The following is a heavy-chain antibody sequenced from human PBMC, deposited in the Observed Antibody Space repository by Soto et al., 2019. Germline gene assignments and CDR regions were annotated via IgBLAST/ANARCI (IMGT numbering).Heavy chain of an antibody. Sequence: SVKVSCKASGGTFSSYAISWVRQAPGQGLEWMGGIIPIFGTANYAQKFQGRVTITADESTSTAYMELSSLRSEDTAVYYCARGVNGGNFVSMYLQHWGQGTLVTVSS. J-gene: IGHJ1*01. V-gene: IGHV1-69*13. CDR3: ARGVNGGNFVSMYLQH. CDR1: GGTFSSYA. D-gene: IGHD2-21*02. CDR2: IIPIFGTA.